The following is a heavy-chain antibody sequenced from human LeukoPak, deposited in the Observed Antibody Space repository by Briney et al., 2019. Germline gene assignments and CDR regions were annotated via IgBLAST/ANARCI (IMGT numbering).Heavy chain of an antibody. CDR3: ARDYDYGDYPGY. Sequence: GGSLRLSCAASGFTFSSYSMSWVRQAPGKGLEWVSYISSSSSAMYYADSMKGRFTISRDNAKNSLYLQMNSLRAEDTALYYCARDYDYGDYPGYWGQGTLVTVSS. J-gene: IGHJ4*02. CDR1: GFTFSSYS. CDR2: ISSSSSAM. D-gene: IGHD4-17*01. V-gene: IGHV3-48*01.